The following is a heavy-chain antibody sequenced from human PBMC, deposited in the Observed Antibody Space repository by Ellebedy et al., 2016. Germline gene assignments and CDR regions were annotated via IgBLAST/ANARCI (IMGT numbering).Heavy chain of an antibody. J-gene: IGHJ4*02. D-gene: IGHD6-19*01. Sequence: ASVKVSCXASGYTFTSYGISWVRQAPGQGLEWMGWISAYNGNTNYAQKLQGRVTMTRDTSTNTVYMELGSLRSEDTAVYYCARDRVAPWHQGAVAGPYYWGQGTLVTVSS. CDR1: GYTFTSYG. CDR3: ARDRVAPWHQGAVAGPYY. CDR2: ISAYNGNT. V-gene: IGHV1-18*01.